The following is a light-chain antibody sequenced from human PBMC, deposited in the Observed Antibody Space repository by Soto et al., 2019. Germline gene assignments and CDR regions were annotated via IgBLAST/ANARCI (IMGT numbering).Light chain of an antibody. CDR3: QHYNSYSEA. J-gene: IGKJ1*01. V-gene: IGKV1-5*03. CDR2: KAS. Sequence: DIQMTQSPSTLSGSVGYRVTITCRASQTISSWLAWYQQKPGKAPKLQIYKASTLKSGVPSRFSGSGSGTEFTLTISSLQPDDFATYYCQHYNSYSEAFGQGTKVDIK. CDR1: QTISSW.